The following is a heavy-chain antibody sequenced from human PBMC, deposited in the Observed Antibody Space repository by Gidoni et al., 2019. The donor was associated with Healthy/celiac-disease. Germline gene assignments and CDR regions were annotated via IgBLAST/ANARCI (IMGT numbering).Heavy chain of an antibody. J-gene: IGHJ5*02. CDR1: GFTFSSYS. V-gene: IGHV3-23*01. CDR3: AKGPLFWSGYSSNWFDP. D-gene: IGHD3-3*01. CDR2: ISGSGGST. Sequence: EVQLLESGGGLVQPGGSLRLSCSASGFTFSSYSMSWVRQAPGKGLEWVSAISGSGGSTYYADSVKGRFTISRDNSKNTLYLQMNSLRAEDTAVYYCAKGPLFWSGYSSNWFDPWGQGTLVTVSS.